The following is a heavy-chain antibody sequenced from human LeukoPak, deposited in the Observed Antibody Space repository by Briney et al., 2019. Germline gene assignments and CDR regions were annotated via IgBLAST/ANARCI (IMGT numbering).Heavy chain of an antibody. Sequence: GASVKVSCKVSGYTLTELSMHWVRQAPGKVLEWMGGFDPEDGETIYAQKFQGRVTMTEDTSTDTAYMELSSLRCEDTAVYYCAASPYGDLNSFDPWGQGTLVTVSS. CDR2: FDPEDGET. V-gene: IGHV1-24*01. J-gene: IGHJ5*02. CDR1: GYTLTELS. D-gene: IGHD4-17*01. CDR3: AASPYGDLNSFDP.